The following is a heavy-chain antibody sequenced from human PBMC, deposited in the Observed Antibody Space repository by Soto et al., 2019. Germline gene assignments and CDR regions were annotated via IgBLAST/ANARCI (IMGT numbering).Heavy chain of an antibody. J-gene: IGHJ4*02. CDR2: ISSSGSYI. V-gene: IGHV3-21*04. CDR3: ATVHGTSRSFDS. Sequence: EEQLVESGGGLVKPGGSLRLSCAASGFTFSSYTMNWVRQAPGKGLEWVSSISSSGSYIHYADSVKGRFTISRDNAKNSLFLQMDSLRAEDTAVYYCATVHGTSRSFDSWGQGTLVTVSS. CDR1: GFTFSSYT.